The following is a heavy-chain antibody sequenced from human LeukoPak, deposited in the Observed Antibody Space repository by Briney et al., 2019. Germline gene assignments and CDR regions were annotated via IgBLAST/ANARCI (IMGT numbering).Heavy chain of an antibody. Sequence: TETLSLTCAVSGYSISSGYYWGWIRQPPGKGLEWIGSVYHSGNTYYNPSLKSRVTILVDTSKNQFSLKLKSVTAADTAVYDCARLSGSYVYWGQGTLVPVSS. CDR3: ARLSGSYVY. CDR1: GYSISSGYY. CDR2: VYHSGNT. V-gene: IGHV4-38-2*01. J-gene: IGHJ4*02. D-gene: IGHD1-26*01.